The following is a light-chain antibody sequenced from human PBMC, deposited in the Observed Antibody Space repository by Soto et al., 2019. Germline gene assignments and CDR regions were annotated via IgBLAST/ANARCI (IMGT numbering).Light chain of an antibody. CDR1: QSVSSN. V-gene: IGKV3-15*01. Sequence: IVMTQSPATLSVSPGERATLSCRASQSVSSNLAWYQQKPGQAPRLLIYGASTRATGIPARFSGSGSGTEFTLTISILQSEDFAVYYCQQYNNWPPWTFGQGTKV. CDR3: QQYNNWPPWT. CDR2: GAS. J-gene: IGKJ1*01.